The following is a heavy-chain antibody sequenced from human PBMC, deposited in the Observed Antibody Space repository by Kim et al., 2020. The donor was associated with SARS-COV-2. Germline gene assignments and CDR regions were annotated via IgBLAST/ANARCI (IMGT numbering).Heavy chain of an antibody. CDR1: GGTFSSYA. CDR2: IIPIFGTA. D-gene: IGHD2-15*01. CDR3: ASGYCSGGSCQGGFDP. Sequence: SVKVSCKASGGTFSSYAISWVRQAPGQGLEWMGGIIPIFGTANYAQKFQGRVTITADESTSTAYMELSSLRSEDTAVYYCASGYCSGGSCQGGFDPWGQGTLVTVSS. V-gene: IGHV1-69*13. J-gene: IGHJ5*02.